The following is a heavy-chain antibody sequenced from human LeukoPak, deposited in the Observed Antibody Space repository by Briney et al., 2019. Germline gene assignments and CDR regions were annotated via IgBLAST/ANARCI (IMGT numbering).Heavy chain of an antibody. J-gene: IGHJ2*01. V-gene: IGHV3-23*01. Sequence: GGSLRLSCAASRFTFSSYAMSWVRQAPGKGLEWVSIISGSGGSTYYADSVKGRFTISRDNSKNTLYLQMNSLRAEDTAVYYCARDSSGYILGYFDLWGRGTLVTVSS. CDR2: ISGSGGST. CDR3: ARDSSGYILGYFDL. D-gene: IGHD3-22*01. CDR1: RFTFSSYA.